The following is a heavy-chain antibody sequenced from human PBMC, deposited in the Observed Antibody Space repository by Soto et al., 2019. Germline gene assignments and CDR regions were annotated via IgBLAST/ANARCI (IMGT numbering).Heavy chain of an antibody. CDR3: TSHSPEDMIRK. CDR1: GFTFSGSP. D-gene: IGHD2-15*01. V-gene: IGHV3-73*02. Sequence: EVQLVESGGGLVQPGGSLKLSCAASGFTFSGSPIHWVRQASGEGLEWVGRIRSKTDDYATAYAASVKGRITISRDDSKNTAYLLLISLRTEDTAMYYCTSHSPEDMIRKWGQGTLVTVSS. CDR2: IRSKTDDYAT. J-gene: IGHJ4*02.